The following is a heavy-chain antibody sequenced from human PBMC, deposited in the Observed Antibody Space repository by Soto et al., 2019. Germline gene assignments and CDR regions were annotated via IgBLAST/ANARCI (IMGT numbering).Heavy chain of an antibody. J-gene: IGHJ6*02. CDR2: ILPIFGTA. Sequence: QVQLVQSGAEVKKPGSPVKFSCKASGGTFSSYAISWVRQAPGQGLEWMGGILPIFGTANYARKFQGRVTITADRSTSTAYMELSSLRSEDTAVYYCATASTLTVHCGSVSCPRMDVWGQGTTVTVSS. D-gene: IGHD2-2*01. V-gene: IGHV1-69*06. CDR3: ATASTLTVHCGSVSCPRMDV. CDR1: GGTFSSYA.